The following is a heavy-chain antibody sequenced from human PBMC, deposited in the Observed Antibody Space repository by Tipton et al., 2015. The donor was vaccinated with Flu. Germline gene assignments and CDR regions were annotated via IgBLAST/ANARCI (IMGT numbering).Heavy chain of an antibody. V-gene: IGHV4-4*07. CDR1: GGSINSYY. CDR3: ARERRGGWPFYDAFDF. CDR2: IYMGGRT. Sequence: TLSLTCSVSGGSINSYYWSWIRQPAGKGLEWIGRIYMGGRTNYNPSLKSRVTMSVDLFKNQISLRLSSVTAADTAVYYCARERRGGWPFYDAFDFWGQGITVTFSS. J-gene: IGHJ3*01. D-gene: IGHD6-19*01.